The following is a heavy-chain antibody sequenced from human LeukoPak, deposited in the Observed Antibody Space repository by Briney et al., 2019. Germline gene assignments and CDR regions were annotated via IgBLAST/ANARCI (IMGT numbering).Heavy chain of an antibody. J-gene: IGHJ4*02. Sequence: GGSLRLSCAASGFTFSSYSMNWVRQAPGKGLEWVSSISSSSSYIYYADSVKGRFTISRDNAKNSLYLQMNSLRAEDTAVYYCAMASGRNWNFIQTPLDYWGQGTLVTVSS. CDR1: GFTFSSYS. V-gene: IGHV3-21*01. D-gene: IGHD1-7*01. CDR2: ISSSSSYI. CDR3: AMASGRNWNFIQTPLDY.